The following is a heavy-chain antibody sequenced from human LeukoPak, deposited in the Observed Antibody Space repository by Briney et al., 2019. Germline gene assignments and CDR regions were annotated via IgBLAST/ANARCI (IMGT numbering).Heavy chain of an antibody. J-gene: IGHJ2*01. Sequence: GGSLRLSCVASGFTFNAYWMTWVRQAPGRGLEWVANIGQDGSETYYVDSVKGRFSISRDNVKNLLYLQMNSLRVEDTAVYYCTRPGAAFGDRVYYDLWGRGTLVTVSS. CDR2: IGQDGSET. CDR1: GFTFNAYW. V-gene: IGHV3-7*01. D-gene: IGHD2-21*02. CDR3: TRPGAAFGDRVYYDL.